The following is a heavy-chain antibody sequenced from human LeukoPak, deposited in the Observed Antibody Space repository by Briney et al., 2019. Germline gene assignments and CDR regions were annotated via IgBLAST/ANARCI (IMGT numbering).Heavy chain of an antibody. D-gene: IGHD3-22*01. V-gene: IGHV3-30-3*01. CDR1: GFTFSSYA. Sequence: GRSLRLSCAASGFTFSSYAMHWVRQAPGKGLEWVAVISYDGSNKYYADSVKGRFTISRDNSKNTLYLQMNSLRAEDTAVYYCAKDLGGTYYYDSSGYYPVPLFDYWGQGTLVTVSS. CDR2: ISYDGSNK. J-gene: IGHJ4*02. CDR3: AKDLGGTYYYDSSGYYPVPLFDY.